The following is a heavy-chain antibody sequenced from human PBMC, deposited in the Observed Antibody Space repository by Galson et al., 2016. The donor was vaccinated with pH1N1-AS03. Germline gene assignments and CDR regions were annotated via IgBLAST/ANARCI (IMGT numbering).Heavy chain of an antibody. CDR3: ARDLRGEDVGSNGRFYVTEAVEI. CDR2: IIPISGMT. V-gene: IGHV1-69*04. J-gene: IGHJ3*02. Sequence: SVKVSCKASGGSFSDFGLNWVRQAPGQGLEWMERIIPISGMTDYAKKFQDRVTIIADKTTTTAYMEVSSLRSEDTAVYFCARDLRGEDVGSNGRFYVTEAVEIWGQGTKVTVSS. D-gene: IGHD2-8*01. CDR1: GGSFSDFG.